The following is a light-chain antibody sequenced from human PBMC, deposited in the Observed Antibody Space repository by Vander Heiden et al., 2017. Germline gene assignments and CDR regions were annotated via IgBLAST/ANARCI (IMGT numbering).Light chain of an antibody. J-gene: IGKJ1*01. V-gene: IGKV1-9*01. CDR1: QGISSY. CDR3: QQLNSYLWT. Sequence: IQLTQSPSSLSASVGDRVTITCRASQGISSYLAWYQQKPGKAPRFGGSGSGTDFTLTISSLQPEDFATYYCQQLNSYLWTFGQGTKVEIK.